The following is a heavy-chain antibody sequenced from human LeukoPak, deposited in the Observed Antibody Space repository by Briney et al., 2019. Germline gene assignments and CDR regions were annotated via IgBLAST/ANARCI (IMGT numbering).Heavy chain of an antibody. CDR1: GYTFTSYG. CDR3: ARVHSSWNDAFDI. V-gene: IGHV1-2*02. Sequence: ASVKVSCKASGYTFTSYGISWVRQAPGQGLEWMGWINPNSGGTNYAQKFQGRVTMTRDTSISTAYMELSRLRSDDTAVYYCARVHSSWNDAFDIWGQGTMVTVSS. D-gene: IGHD6-13*01. CDR2: INPNSGGT. J-gene: IGHJ3*02.